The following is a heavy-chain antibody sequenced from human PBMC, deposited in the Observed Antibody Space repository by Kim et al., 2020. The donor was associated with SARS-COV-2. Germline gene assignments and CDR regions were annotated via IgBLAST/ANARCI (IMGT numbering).Heavy chain of an antibody. J-gene: IGHJ3*02. CDR1: GGSISSSSYY. V-gene: IGHV4-39*01. CDR2: IDYSGST. CDR3: ARTLSSSWYFMDAFDI. Sequence: SETLSLTCTVSGGSISSSSYYWGWIRQPPGKGLEWIGSIDYSGSTYYNPSLKSRVTISVDTSKNQFSLTLSSVTAADTAVYYCARTLSSSWYFMDAFDIWGQGTMVTVSS. D-gene: IGHD6-13*01.